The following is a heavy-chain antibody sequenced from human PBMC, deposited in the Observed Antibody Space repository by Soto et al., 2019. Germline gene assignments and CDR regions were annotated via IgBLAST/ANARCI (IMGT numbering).Heavy chain of an antibody. CDR3: ARDGITIFGVVIMGNYYGMDV. CDR2: ISAYNGNT. V-gene: IGHV1-18*01. CDR1: GYTFTSYG. Sequence: QVQLVQSGAEVKKPGASVKVSCKASGYTFTSYGISWVQQAPGQGLEWMGWISAYNGNTNYAQKLQGRVTMTTDTSTSTAYMELRSLRSDDTAVYYCARDGITIFGVVIMGNYYGMDVWGQGTTVTVSS. D-gene: IGHD3-3*01. J-gene: IGHJ6*02.